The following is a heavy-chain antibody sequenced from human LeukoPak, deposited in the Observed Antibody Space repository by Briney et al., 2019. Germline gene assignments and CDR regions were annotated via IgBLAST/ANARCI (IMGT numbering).Heavy chain of an antibody. D-gene: IGHD6-13*01. J-gene: IGHJ6*03. CDR1: GYSISSGYY. CDR3: ARGDGGAAAGFYYYYYMDV. CDR2: IYHSGST. Sequence: PSETLSLTCTVSGYSISSGYYWGWIRQPPGKGLEWIGSIYHSGSTYYNPSLKSRVTISVDTSKNQFSLKLSSVTAADTAVYYRARGDGGAAAGFYYYYYMDVWGKGTTVTVSS. V-gene: IGHV4-38-2*02.